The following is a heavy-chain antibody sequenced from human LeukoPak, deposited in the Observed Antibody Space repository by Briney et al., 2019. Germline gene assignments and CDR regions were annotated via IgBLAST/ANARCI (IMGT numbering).Heavy chain of an antibody. CDR1: GGSISSYY. D-gene: IGHD3-22*01. J-gene: IGHJ4*02. CDR3: ARVTGYMIEDYFDY. Sequence: SETLSLTCTVSGGSISSYYWSWIRQPPGKGLEWIGYIYYSGSTNYNPSLKSRVTISVDTSKNQFSLRLRSVTAADTAVYYCARVTGYMIEDYFDYWGQGTLVTVSS. CDR2: IYYSGST. V-gene: IGHV4-59*01.